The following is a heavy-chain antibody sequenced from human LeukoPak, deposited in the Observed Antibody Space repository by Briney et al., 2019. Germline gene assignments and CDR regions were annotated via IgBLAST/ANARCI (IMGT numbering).Heavy chain of an antibody. J-gene: IGHJ3*02. CDR2: ISSSSTI. CDR1: GFTFSSYS. Sequence: GGSLRLSCAASGFTFSSYSMNWVRQAPGKGLEWVSYISSSSTIYYADSVKGRFTISRDNAKNSLYLQMNSLRAEDTAVYYCARDPYYDRGAFDIWGQGTMVTVSS. V-gene: IGHV3-48*04. CDR3: ARDPYYDRGAFDI. D-gene: IGHD3-22*01.